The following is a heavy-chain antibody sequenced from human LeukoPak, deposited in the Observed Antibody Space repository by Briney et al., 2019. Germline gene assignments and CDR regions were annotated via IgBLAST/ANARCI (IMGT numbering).Heavy chain of an antibody. V-gene: IGHV4-39*01. CDR1: GGSISSSSYY. J-gene: IGHJ4*02. D-gene: IGHD5-12*01. Sequence: SETLSLTCTVSGGSISSSSYYWGWIRQPPGKGLEWIGSIYYTGSTYYNPSLKSRVTIFVDTSKNYFSLKLSSVTAADTAVYYCARQGYNGYDSPFYFDYWGQGTLVTVSS. CDR2: IYYTGST. CDR3: ARQGYNGYDSPFYFDY.